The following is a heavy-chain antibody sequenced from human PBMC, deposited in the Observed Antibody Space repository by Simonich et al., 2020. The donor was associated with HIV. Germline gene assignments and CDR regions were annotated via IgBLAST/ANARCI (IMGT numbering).Heavy chain of an antibody. V-gene: IGHV4-34*01. D-gene: IGHD3-3*01. CDR2: ISHRGIT. CDR3: ARRTTAYFSFWGGFYFDY. J-gene: IGHJ4*02. Sequence: QVQLQQWGAGLFKPSETLSLTCAVYGGSFSGYYWSWIRQSPGKGLEWIGEISHRGITNYSPSLKSRVTISVDTSKNQFSLKLNSVTAADTTVYYCARRTTAYFSFWGGFYFDYWGQGTLVTVSS. CDR1: GGSFSGYY.